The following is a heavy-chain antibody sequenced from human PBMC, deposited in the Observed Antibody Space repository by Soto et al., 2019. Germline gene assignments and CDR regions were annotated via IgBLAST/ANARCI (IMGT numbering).Heavy chain of an antibody. D-gene: IGHD3-10*01. J-gene: IGHJ4*02. CDR1: GYTFTSYS. V-gene: IGHV1-3*01. CDR2: INAGNGNT. CDR3: ARGGSGTRFDY. Sequence: ASVKVSCKASGYTFTSYSMHWVRQAPGQRLEWMGWINAGNGNTKYSQKFQGRVTITRDTSASTAYMELSSLRSEDTAVYYCARGGSGTRFDYWGQGTLVTVSS.